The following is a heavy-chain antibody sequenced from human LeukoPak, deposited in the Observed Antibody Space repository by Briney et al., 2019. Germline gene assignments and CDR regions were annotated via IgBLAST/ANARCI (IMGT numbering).Heavy chain of an antibody. CDR3: ARVGPRITMIVAGNWFDP. D-gene: IGHD3-22*01. J-gene: IGHJ5*02. CDR1: GYTFTSYC. V-gene: IGHV1-18*01. CDR2: ISAYKGNT. Sequence: ASVKVSCKASGYTFTSYCISWVRQAPGQGLEWMVWISAYKGNTNYAQKLQGRVTITTDPSTSTAYMELRSLRSDDTAVYYCARVGPRITMIVAGNWFDPWGQGTLVTVSS.